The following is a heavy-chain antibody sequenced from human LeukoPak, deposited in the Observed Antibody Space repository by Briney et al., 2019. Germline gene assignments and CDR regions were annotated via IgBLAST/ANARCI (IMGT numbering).Heavy chain of an antibody. CDR2: INHSGST. D-gene: IGHD3-10*01. J-gene: IGHJ4*02. CDR1: GGSFSGYY. CDR3: ARDTSTTPLLWFGELLYGFDY. Sequence: SETLSLTCAVYGGSFSGYYWSWIRQPPGKGLEWIGEINHSGSTNYNPSLKSRVTISVDTSMNQFSLKLSSVTAADTAVYYCARDTSTTPLLWFGELLYGFDYWGQGTLVTVSS. V-gene: IGHV4-34*01.